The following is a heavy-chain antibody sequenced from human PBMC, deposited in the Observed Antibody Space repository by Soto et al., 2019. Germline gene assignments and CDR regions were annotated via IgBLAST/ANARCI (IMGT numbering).Heavy chain of an antibody. J-gene: IGHJ6*02. Sequence: RGSLRLSCAASGFTFSNAWMSWVRQAPGKGLEWVGRIKSKTDGGTTDYAAPVKGRFTISRDDSKNTLYLQMNSLKTEDTAVYYCTSITMVRGVIITSYYYYYGMDVWGQGTTVTVSS. D-gene: IGHD3-10*01. CDR1: GFTFSNAW. V-gene: IGHV3-15*01. CDR3: TSITMVRGVIITSYYYYYGMDV. CDR2: IKSKTDGGTT.